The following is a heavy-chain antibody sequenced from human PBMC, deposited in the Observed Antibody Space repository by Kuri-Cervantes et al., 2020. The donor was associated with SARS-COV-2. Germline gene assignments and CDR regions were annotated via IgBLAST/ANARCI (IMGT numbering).Heavy chain of an antibody. CDR1: GYTFTGYY. V-gene: IGHV1-24*01. CDR3: ATGSYYRSPVDY. CDR2: FDPEDGET. Sequence: ASVKVSCKASGYTFTGYYMHWVRQAPGKGLEWMGGFDPEDGETIYAQKFQGRVTMTEDTSTDTAYMEPSSLRSEDTAVYYCATGSYYRSPVDYWGRGTLVTVSS. J-gene: IGHJ4*02. D-gene: IGHD1-26*01.